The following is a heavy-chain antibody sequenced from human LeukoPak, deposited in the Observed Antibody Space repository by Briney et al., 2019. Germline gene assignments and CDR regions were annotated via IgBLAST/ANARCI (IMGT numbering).Heavy chain of an antibody. J-gene: IGHJ3*02. CDR2: IKQDGSEK. CDR1: GFTFSSYW. D-gene: IGHD4-17*01. Sequence: GGSLRLSCAASGFTFSSYWMSWVRQAPGKGLEWVANIKQDGSEKYYVDSVKGRFTISRDNAKNSLYLQMNSLRAEDTAVYYCAREGYGDYLDAFDIWGQGTMVTVSS. CDR3: AREGYGDYLDAFDI. V-gene: IGHV3-7*01.